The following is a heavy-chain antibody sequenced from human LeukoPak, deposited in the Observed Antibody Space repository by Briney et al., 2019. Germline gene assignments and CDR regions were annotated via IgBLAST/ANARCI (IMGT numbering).Heavy chain of an antibody. CDR2: IYYSGST. CDR1: GGSISSYY. Sequence: MSSETLSLTCTVSGGSISSYYWSWIRQPPGKGLEWIGYIYYSGSTNYDPSLKSRVTISVDTSKNQFSLKLSSVTAADTAVYYCARVTDRITIFGVVIDYFDYWGQGTLVTVSS. V-gene: IGHV4-59*01. CDR3: ARVTDRITIFGVVIDYFDY. D-gene: IGHD3-3*01. J-gene: IGHJ4*02.